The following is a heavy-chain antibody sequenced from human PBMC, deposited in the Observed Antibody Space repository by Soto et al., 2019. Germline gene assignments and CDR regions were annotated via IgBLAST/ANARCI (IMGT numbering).Heavy chain of an antibody. CDR1: GFTFSSDG. J-gene: IGHJ5*02. CDR2: IWYDGSNK. Sequence: GGSLRLSCAASGFTFSSDGMHWFRQAPGKGLEWVAVIWYDGSNKYYADSVKGRFTISRDNSKNTLYLQMNSLRAEDTAVYYCARDPLDSSSWFNWFDPWGQGTLVTVS. CDR3: ARDPLDSSSWFNWFDP. V-gene: IGHV3-33*01. D-gene: IGHD6-13*01.